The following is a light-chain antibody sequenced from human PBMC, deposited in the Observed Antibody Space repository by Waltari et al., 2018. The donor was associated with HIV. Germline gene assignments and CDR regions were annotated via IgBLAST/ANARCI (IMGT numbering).Light chain of an antibody. CDR3: LLSYNGVRV. CDR1: TGAVSTGHH. Sequence: QPVVTQEPSVTVSPGGTVTLTCGSSTGAVSTGHHAYWFHQPPGQVPRTLIYDTDKKHSWTPVRFSGSLLGSLWGLAGLTLSGAQAEDEADYYCLLSYNGVRVFGGGTKLTVL. CDR2: DTD. J-gene: IGLJ3*02. V-gene: IGLV7-46*01.